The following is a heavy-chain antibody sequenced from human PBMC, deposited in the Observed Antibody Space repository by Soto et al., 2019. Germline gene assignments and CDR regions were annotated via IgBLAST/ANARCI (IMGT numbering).Heavy chain of an antibody. CDR3: ARKVVGSTSRPDYWYFDR. D-gene: IGHD2-21*01. CDR2: ISGGGDAT. CDR1: GFTFINYA. J-gene: IGHJ2*01. V-gene: IGHV3-23*01. Sequence: VQLLESGGDSVQPGGSVRLSCAGSGFTFINYAMNWVRQAPGKGLEWVSTISGGGDATFFADSVRGRFTFSRDNSKNTVTLQMNSLGVDDTAVYYCARKVVGSTSRPDYWYFDRWGRGTLVTVSS.